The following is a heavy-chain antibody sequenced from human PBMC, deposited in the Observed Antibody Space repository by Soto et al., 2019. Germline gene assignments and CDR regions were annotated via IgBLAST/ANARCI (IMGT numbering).Heavy chain of an antibody. CDR3: ARALGYCSSTSCPYYFDY. D-gene: IGHD2-2*01. Sequence: GASVKISCKASGYTFTSYGISWVRQAPGQGLEWMGWISAYNGNTNYAQKLQGRVTMTTDTSTSTAYMELRSLRSDDTAVYYCARALGYCSSTSCPYYFDYWGQGTLVTVSS. J-gene: IGHJ4*02. CDR1: GYTFTSYG. CDR2: ISAYNGNT. V-gene: IGHV1-18*01.